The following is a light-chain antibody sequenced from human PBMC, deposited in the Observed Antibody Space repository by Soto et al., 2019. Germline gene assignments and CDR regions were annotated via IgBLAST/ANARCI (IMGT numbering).Light chain of an antibody. J-gene: IGKJ1*01. Sequence: DIVMTKSPASLAVSLGERATINCKSRQSVLYSSNNKNYLAWYQQKPGQPPKLLIYWASTRESGVPDRFSGSGSGTDFTLTISSLQAEDVAVYYCQQYYSTPWTFGQGTKVDIK. V-gene: IGKV4-1*01. CDR3: QQYYSTPWT. CDR2: WAS. CDR1: QSVLYSSNNKNY.